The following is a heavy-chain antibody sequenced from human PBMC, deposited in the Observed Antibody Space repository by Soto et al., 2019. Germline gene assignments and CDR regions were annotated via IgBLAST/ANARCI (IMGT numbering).Heavy chain of an antibody. Sequence: SETLSLTCAVYGGSFSGYYWSWIRQPPGKGLEWIGEINHSGSTNYNPSLKSRVTISVDTSKNQFSLKLSSVTAADTAVYYYARGTAASKPSYYYYYYMDVWGKGTTVTVSS. CDR3: ARGTAASKPSYYYYYYMDV. V-gene: IGHV4-34*01. CDR2: INHSGST. J-gene: IGHJ6*03. D-gene: IGHD6-25*01. CDR1: GGSFSGYY.